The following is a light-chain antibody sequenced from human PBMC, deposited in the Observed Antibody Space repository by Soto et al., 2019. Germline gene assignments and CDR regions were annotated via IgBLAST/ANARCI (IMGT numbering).Light chain of an antibody. Sequence: QSVLTQSPSASASLGASVKLTCTLSSGHSNYAIAWHQQQPEKGPRYLMQLNRDGSHSKGDGIPNRFSGSSSGAERYLTISRLQSEDEADYYCQTWGTGIVIFGGGTKLTVL. V-gene: IGLV4-69*01. CDR2: LNRDGSH. CDR3: QTWGTGIVI. J-gene: IGLJ2*01. CDR1: SGHSNYA.